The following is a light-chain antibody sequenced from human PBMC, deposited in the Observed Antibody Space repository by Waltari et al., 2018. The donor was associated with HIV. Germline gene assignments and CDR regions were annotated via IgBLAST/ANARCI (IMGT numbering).Light chain of an antibody. CDR1: RSDVGCYTY. CDR3: SSDGGSKNLVV. CDR2: EVT. V-gene: IGLV2-8*01. J-gene: IGLJ2*01. Sequence: QSALTQPPSASGSPGRSVTISCTGTRSDVGCYTYVSWYQQHPGKAPTLMMYEVTKRSSGLHDRFRGSRSRNTACLTVSGLQDEDEADYFCSSDGGSKNLVVLGGGTKLSVL.